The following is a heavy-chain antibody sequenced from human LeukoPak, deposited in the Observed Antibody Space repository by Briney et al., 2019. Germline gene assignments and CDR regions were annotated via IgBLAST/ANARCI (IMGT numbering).Heavy chain of an antibody. J-gene: IGHJ4*02. Sequence: SETLSLTCAVSGGSISTGDYSWSWIRLPPGKGLERIGYIYHSKSTYYNPSLKSRVTISVDRSKNQFSLKLSSVTAADTAVYYCARALGYYGSGTPYFDYWGQGTLVTVSS. CDR3: ARALGYYGSGTPYFDY. CDR1: GGSISTGDYS. D-gene: IGHD3-10*01. V-gene: IGHV4-30-2*01. CDR2: IYHSKST.